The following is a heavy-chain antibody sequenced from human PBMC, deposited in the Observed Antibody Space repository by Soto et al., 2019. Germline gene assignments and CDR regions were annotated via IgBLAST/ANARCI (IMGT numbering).Heavy chain of an antibody. CDR2: TYYRSKWYN. J-gene: IGHJ3*02. CDR3: EANYYGSGIYFVLFNI. V-gene: IGHV6-1*01. D-gene: IGHD3-10*01. Sequence: SQTLSLTCAISGDSVSSNSAAWNWIRQSPSRGLEWLGRTYYRSKWYNDYAVSVKSRITINPDTSKNQFSLQLNSVTPEEPVGNYCEANYYGSGIYFVLFNIWGQGTMLTASS. CDR1: GDSVSSNSAA.